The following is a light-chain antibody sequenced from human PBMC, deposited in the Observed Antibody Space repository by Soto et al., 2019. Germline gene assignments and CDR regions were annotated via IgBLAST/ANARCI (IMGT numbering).Light chain of an antibody. CDR2: GAS. Sequence: EIVLTQSPGTLSLSPGERATLSCRASQPVSSNYLAWYQQKPGQAPRLLIYGASSRATDIPDRFSGSASRTDFTLTISRLEPDDFAVYYCQQYGASPQTFGQGTKVDIK. CDR1: QPVSSNY. CDR3: QQYGASPQT. J-gene: IGKJ1*01. V-gene: IGKV3-20*01.